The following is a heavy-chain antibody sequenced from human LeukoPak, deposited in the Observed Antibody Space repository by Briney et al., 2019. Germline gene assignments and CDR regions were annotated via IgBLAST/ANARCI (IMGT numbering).Heavy chain of an antibody. V-gene: IGHV3-23*01. D-gene: IGHD3-16*01. CDR3: AKGFGGEVPGVNYYMDV. CDR1: GFTFASYA. J-gene: IGHJ6*03. CDR2: ISARVGST. Sequence: PGGSLRLSCAASGFTFASYAMSWVRQAPGKGLEWVSGISARVGSTYYADSVKGWFTIARDNSKNTLYLQMSSLRAEDTAVYYCAKGFGGEVPGVNYYMDVWGKGTTVTVSS.